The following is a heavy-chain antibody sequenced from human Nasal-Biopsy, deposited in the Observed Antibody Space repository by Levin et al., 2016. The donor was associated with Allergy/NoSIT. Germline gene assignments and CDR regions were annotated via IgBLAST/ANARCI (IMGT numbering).Heavy chain of an antibody. Sequence: SETLSLTCTVSGDSLNHYYWNWIRQPPGKGLEWIGYIYNSGSTTYNPSLNGRVAISTDTSKNQFSLRLSFVTTADTAIYFCVRAVRVSAAYYYYSMDVWGKGTTVTVSS. J-gene: IGHJ6*03. CDR2: IYNSGST. CDR1: GDSLNHYY. D-gene: IGHD2-2*01. V-gene: IGHV4-59*13. CDR3: VRAVRVSAAYYYYSMDV.